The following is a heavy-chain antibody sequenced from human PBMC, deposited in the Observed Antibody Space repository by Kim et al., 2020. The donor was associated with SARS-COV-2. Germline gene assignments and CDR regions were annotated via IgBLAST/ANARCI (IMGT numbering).Heavy chain of an antibody. CDR1: GYTFTSYA. CDR3: ARTNSYGHSRTSYYYYGMDV. J-gene: IGHJ6*02. D-gene: IGHD5-18*01. Sequence: ASVKVSCKASGYTFTSYAMHWVRQAPGQRLEWMGWINAGNGNTKYSQKFQGRVTITRDTSASTAYMELSSLRSEDTAVYYCARTNSYGHSRTSYYYYGMDVWGQGTTVTVSS. V-gene: IGHV1-3*01. CDR2: INAGNGNT.